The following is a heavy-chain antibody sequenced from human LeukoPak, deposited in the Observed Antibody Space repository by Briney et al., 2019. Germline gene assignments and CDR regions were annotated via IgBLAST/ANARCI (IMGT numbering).Heavy chain of an antibody. Sequence: GGSLRLSCAASGFTFSSYEMNWVRQAPGKGLEWVSYISSSGSTIYYADSVKGRFTISRDNAKNSLYLQMNSLRAEDTAVYYCARDRSTRYSSSWPRPFDAFDIWGQGTMVTVSS. CDR3: ARDRSTRYSSSWPRPFDAFDI. V-gene: IGHV3-48*03. CDR2: ISSSGSTI. CDR1: GFTFSSYE. D-gene: IGHD6-13*01. J-gene: IGHJ3*02.